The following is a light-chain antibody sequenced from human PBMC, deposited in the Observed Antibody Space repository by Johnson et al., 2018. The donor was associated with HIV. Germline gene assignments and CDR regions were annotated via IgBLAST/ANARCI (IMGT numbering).Light chain of an antibody. V-gene: IGLV1-51*01. CDR3: GTWDSCLCADG. CDR1: SSNIGNNY. Sequence: QSVLTQPPSVSAAPGQKVTISCSGSSSNIGNNYVSWYQQLPGTAPKLLIYDNNKRPSGIPDRFSGSKSGTSATLGITGLQTGVEADYYCGTWDSCLCADGFGTGTKVTVL. J-gene: IGLJ1*01. CDR2: DNN.